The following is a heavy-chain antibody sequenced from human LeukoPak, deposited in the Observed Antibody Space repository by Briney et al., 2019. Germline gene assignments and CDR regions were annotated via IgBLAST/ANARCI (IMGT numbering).Heavy chain of an antibody. J-gene: IGHJ4*02. Sequence: SETLSLTCAVYGGSFSGYYWSWIRQPPGKGLEWIGEINHSGSTNYNPSLKSRVTISVDTSKNQFSLKLSSVTAADTAVYYCARRRLWFGELFPAPLDYWGQGTLVTVYS. CDR2: INHSGST. V-gene: IGHV4-34*01. CDR1: GGSFSGYY. D-gene: IGHD3-10*01. CDR3: ARRRLWFGELFPAPLDY.